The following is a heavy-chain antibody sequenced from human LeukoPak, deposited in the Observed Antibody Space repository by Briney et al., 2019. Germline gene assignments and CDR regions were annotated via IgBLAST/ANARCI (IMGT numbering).Heavy chain of an antibody. CDR2: IYYSGST. J-gene: IGHJ5*02. CDR1: GGSISSGGYS. V-gene: IGHV4-30-2*01. D-gene: IGHD4-17*01. CDR3: AREVTTVTTGGWFDP. Sequence: SETLSLTCAVSGGSISSGGYSWSWIRQPPGKGLEWIGYIYYSGSTYYNPSLKSRVTISVDRSKNQFSLKLSSVTAADTAVYYCAREVTTVTTGGWFDPWGQGTLVTVSS.